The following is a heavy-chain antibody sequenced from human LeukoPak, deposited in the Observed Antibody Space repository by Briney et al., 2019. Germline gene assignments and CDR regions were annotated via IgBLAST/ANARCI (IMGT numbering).Heavy chain of an antibody. V-gene: IGHV1-24*01. CDR3: ATGRTTVTTPLDY. Sequence: ASVKVSCKVSGYTLTELSMHWVRQAPGKGLEWMGGFDPEDGETIYAQKFQGRVTITEDTSTDTAYMELSSLRSEDTAVYYCATGRTTVTTPLDYWGQGTLLTVSS. CDR2: FDPEDGET. D-gene: IGHD4-17*01. J-gene: IGHJ4*02. CDR1: GYTLTELS.